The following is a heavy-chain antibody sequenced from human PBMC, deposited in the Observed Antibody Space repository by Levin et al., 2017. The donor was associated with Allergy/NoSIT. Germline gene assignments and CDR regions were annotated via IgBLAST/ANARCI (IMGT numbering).Heavy chain of an antibody. V-gene: IGHV1-69*13. CDR3: AREKGNAYRGTYYYYYGMDV. D-gene: IGHD3-16*01. CDR1: GGTFSSSA. Sequence: SVKVSCKASGGTFSSSAIDWVRQAPGQGLEWMGGIIPIFGTTNYAQKFQGRVTITADESTSTAYMELSSLRSEDTAVYYCAREKGNAYRGTYYYYYGMDVWGQGTTVTVSS. CDR2: IIPIFGTT. J-gene: IGHJ6*02.